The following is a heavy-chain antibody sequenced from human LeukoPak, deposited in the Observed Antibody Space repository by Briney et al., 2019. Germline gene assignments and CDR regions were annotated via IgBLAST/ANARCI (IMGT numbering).Heavy chain of an antibody. J-gene: IGHJ6*02. Sequence: HPGGSLRLSCAASGFTFSSYGMHWVRQAPGKGREGVAVIWYDGSNKYYADSVKGRFTISRDNSKNTLYLQMNSLRAEDTAVYYCARAYCSSTSCYAFNYYYYGMDVWGQGTTVTVSS. D-gene: IGHD2-2*01. CDR2: IWYDGSNK. V-gene: IGHV3-33*01. CDR1: GFTFSSYG. CDR3: ARAYCSSTSCYAFNYYYYGMDV.